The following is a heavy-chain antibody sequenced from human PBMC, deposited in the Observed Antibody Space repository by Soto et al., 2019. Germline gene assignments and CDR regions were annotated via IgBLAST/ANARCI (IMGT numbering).Heavy chain of an antibody. CDR2: ISGSGGST. Sequence: PGGSLRLSCAASGFTFSRYAMSWVRQAPGKGLDWVSTISGSGGSTYYADSVKGRFTISRDNSKNTLYLQMDSLRAEDTAIYYCAKDYSSSPGWGQGTLVTVSS. V-gene: IGHV3-23*01. D-gene: IGHD6-6*01. J-gene: IGHJ4*02. CDR3: AKDYSSSPG. CDR1: GFTFSRYA.